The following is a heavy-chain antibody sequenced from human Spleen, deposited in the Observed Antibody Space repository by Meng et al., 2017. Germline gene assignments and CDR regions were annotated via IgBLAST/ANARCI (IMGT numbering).Heavy chain of an antibody. CDR3: ANDAGCTTGTMFDR. Sequence: GGSLRLSCVASGFTFSSCGMAWVRQAPGKGLEWVSTINNDCDNRHYADSVKGRFIISRDNSKDTFYLQMNSLRAEDTAVYYCANDAGCTTGTMFDRWGQGTLVTVSS. D-gene: IGHD4-17*01. J-gene: IGHJ5*02. CDR1: GFTFSSCG. CDR2: INNDCDNR. V-gene: IGHV3-23*05.